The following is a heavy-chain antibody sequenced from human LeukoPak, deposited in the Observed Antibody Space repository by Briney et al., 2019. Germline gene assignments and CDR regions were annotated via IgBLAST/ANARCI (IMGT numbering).Heavy chain of an antibody. CDR1: GFTFSRYW. Sequence: PGGSLRLSCAASGFTFSRYWMSWVRQAPGKGLEWVANISGDASAKYYVDSVKGRFTISRDNAKNSLYLQMNSLRAEDTAVSYCARDINYYDASGPPTHTDWGQGTLVTVPS. CDR2: ISGDASAK. CDR3: ARDINYYDASGPPTHTD. V-gene: IGHV3-7*04. J-gene: IGHJ4*02. D-gene: IGHD3-22*01.